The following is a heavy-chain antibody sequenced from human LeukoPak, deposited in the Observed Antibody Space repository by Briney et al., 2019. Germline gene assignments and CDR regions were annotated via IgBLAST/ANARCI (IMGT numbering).Heavy chain of an antibody. Sequence: SQTLSLTCTVSGGSISSGGYYWSWIRQPPGKGLECIGYIYHSGTTYYNPSLRAQATMPVDTSKSQLSLKMTAVTAADTAFYYCARPSIPSAAASALDIWGQGTIVTVSS. J-gene: IGHJ3*02. V-gene: IGHV4-30-2*01. D-gene: IGHD2-2*01. CDR2: IYHSGTT. CDR3: ARPSIPSAAASALDI. CDR1: GGSISSGGYY.